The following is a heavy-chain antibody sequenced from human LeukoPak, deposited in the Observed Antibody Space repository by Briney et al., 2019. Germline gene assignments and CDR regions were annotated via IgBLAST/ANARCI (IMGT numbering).Heavy chain of an antibody. CDR2: IYHSGST. Sequence: SETLSLTCTVSGYSISSGHYWGWIRQPPGKGLEWIGSIYHSGSTYYNPSLKSRVTISVDTSKNQFSLKLTSVTAADTAVYYCTKGRGIWGQGTLVTVSS. D-gene: IGHD3-10*01. CDR1: GYSISSGHY. CDR3: TKGRGI. J-gene: IGHJ4*02. V-gene: IGHV4-38-2*02.